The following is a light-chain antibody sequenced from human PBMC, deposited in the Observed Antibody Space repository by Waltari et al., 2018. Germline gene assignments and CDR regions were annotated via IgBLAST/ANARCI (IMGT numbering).Light chain of an antibody. J-gene: IGLJ3*02. CDR1: SSNIGSNY. Sequence: QSVLTPPPSASGTPGQRVTIPCSGSSSNIGSNYVYCYQQLPGTAPKLLIYRNNQRPSGVPDRFPGSKSGTSASLAISGLRSEDEADYYCAAWDDSLSGSWVFGGGTKLTVL. CDR2: RNN. CDR3: AAWDDSLSGSWV. V-gene: IGLV1-47*01.